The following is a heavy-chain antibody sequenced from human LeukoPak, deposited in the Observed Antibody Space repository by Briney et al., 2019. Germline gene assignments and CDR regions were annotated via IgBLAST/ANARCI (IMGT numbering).Heavy chain of an antibody. D-gene: IGHD2-2*01. CDR2: ISGSGGST. CDR3: AKDLGYCSSTSCYNFDY. J-gene: IGHJ4*02. Sequence: GSLRLSCAASGFTFSSYAMSWVRQALGKGLEWVSAISGSGGSTYYADSVKGRFTISRDNSKNTLYLQMNSLRAEDTAVYYCAKDLGYCSSTSCYNFDYWGQGTLVTVSS. CDR1: GFTFSSYA. V-gene: IGHV3-23*01.